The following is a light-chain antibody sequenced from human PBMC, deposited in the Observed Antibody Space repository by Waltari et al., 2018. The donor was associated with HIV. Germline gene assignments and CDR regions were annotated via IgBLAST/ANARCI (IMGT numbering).Light chain of an antibody. CDR1: SSDVGGYNY. V-gene: IGLV2-8*01. Sequence: QSALTQPPSASGSPGQSVTISCTGTSSDVGGYNYVSGYQQHPGKAPKLMIYEVSKRPSGGPDRFSGSKAGNTASLTVSGLQAEDEADYYCSSYAGSKHYVFGTGTKVTVL. CDR2: EVS. CDR3: SSYAGSKHYV. J-gene: IGLJ1*01.